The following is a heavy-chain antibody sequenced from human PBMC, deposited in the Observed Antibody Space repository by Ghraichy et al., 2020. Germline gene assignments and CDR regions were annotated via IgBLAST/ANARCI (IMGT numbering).Heavy chain of an antibody. Sequence: LSLTCAASGFTFSSYSMNWVRQAPGKGLEWVSSISSSSSYIYYADSVKGRFTISRDNAKNSLYLQMNSLRAEDTAVYYCARDLAAAKLHGMDVWGQGTTVTVSS. D-gene: IGHD2-2*01. CDR3: ARDLAAAKLHGMDV. J-gene: IGHJ6*02. V-gene: IGHV3-21*01. CDR2: ISSSSSYI. CDR1: GFTFSSYS.